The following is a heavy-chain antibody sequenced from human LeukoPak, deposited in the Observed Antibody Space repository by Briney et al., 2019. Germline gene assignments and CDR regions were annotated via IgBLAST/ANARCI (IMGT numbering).Heavy chain of an antibody. D-gene: IGHD1-14*01. CDR2: INPDGGST. CDR3: ARKTGDC. CDR1: GYTFTSYW. Sequence: ASVKVSCKGSGYTFTSYWIQWVRQAPGQGLEWMGLINPDGGSTAYAHRFQGRVTMTRDTSTSTVYMDLSSLRSEDTAVYYCARKTGDCWGQGTLVIVSS. V-gene: IGHV1-46*01. J-gene: IGHJ4*02.